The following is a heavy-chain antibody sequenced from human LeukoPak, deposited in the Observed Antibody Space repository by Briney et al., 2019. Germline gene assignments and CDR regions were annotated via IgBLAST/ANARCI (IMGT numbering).Heavy chain of an antibody. CDR2: ISDSSSTI. CDR1: GFTFSSYG. V-gene: IGHV3-48*03. CDR3: ARWGATGYGDY. J-gene: IGHJ4*02. Sequence: PGGSLRLSCAASGFTFSSYGRNWVRQAPGQGLEWVSYISDSSSTIYYADSVKGRLTISRDNAKNSLYLQMNSLRAEDTAVYYCARWGATGYGDYWGQGTLVTVSS. D-gene: IGHD3-9*01.